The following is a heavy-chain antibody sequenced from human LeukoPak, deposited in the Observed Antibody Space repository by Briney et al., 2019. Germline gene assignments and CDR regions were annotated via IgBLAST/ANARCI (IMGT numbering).Heavy chain of an antibody. CDR1: GGSISTSSYY. D-gene: IGHD1-26*01. V-gene: IGHV4-39*07. J-gene: IGHJ5*02. CDR3: ATLLKLGATFWFDP. Sequence: PSETLSLTCTVSGGSISTSSYYWGWVRQPPGKGLEWIGEINHSGSTNYNPSLKSRVTISVDTSKNQFSLKLSSVTAADTAVYYCATLLKLGATFWFDPWGQGTLVTVSS. CDR2: INHSGST.